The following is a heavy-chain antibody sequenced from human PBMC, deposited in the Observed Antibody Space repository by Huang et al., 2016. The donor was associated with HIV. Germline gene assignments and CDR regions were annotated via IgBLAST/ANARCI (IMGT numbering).Heavy chain of an antibody. V-gene: IGHV4-34*01. CDR2: INDNGYT. Sequence: QVQLQQWGAGLLKPSETLSLTCAVYGGSVSGHYWSWILQPPGKGRAWIAEINDNGYTNYNPAIKSRGTISVHTSRNQFSLKLNSVTAADAAVYYCARASWYEPRSWYFGLWGRGTLVTVSS. CDR3: ARASWYEPRSWYFGL. CDR1: GGSVSGHY. J-gene: IGHJ2*01. D-gene: IGHD6-13*01.